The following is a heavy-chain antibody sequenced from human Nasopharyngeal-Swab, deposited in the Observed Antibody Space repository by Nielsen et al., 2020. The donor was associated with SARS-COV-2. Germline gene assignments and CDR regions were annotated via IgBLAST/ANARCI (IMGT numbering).Heavy chain of an antibody. J-gene: IGHJ5*02. CDR3: ARGNIGLGHDYGDTEDWFDP. CDR1: GFTVSSNY. V-gene: IGHV3-53*01. D-gene: IGHD4-17*01. CDR2: IYSGGST. Sequence: GESLKISCAASGFTVSSNYMSWVRQAPGKGLEWVSVIYSGGSTYCADSVKGRFTISRDNSKNTLYLQMNSLRAEDTAVYYCARGNIGLGHDYGDTEDWFDPWGQGTLATVSS.